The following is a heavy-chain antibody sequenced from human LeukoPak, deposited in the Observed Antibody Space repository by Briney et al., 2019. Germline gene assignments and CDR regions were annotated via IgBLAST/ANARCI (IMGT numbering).Heavy chain of an antibody. J-gene: IGHJ4*02. Sequence: GASVKVSCKASGYTFTSYGISWVRQAPGQGLEWMRWISAYNGNTNYAQKLQGRVTMTTDTSTSTAYMELRSLRSDDTAVYYCARDGHNMTTVTTRDDYWGQGTLVTVSS. D-gene: IGHD4-11*01. V-gene: IGHV1-18*01. CDR2: ISAYNGNT. CDR1: GYTFTSYG. CDR3: ARDGHNMTTVTTRDDY.